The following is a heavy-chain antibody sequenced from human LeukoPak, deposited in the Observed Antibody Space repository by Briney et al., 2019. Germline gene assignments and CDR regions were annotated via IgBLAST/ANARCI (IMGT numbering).Heavy chain of an antibody. CDR1: GFTFSSYA. J-gene: IGHJ4*02. V-gene: IGHV3-30-3*01. D-gene: IGHD4-17*01. CDR2: ISYDGSNK. CDR3: ARYYGDYLIDH. Sequence: GGSLRLSCAASGFTFSSYAMHWVRQAPGKGLEWVAVISYDGSNKYYADSVKGRFTISRDDSKNTLYLQMNSLRAEDTAVYYCARYYGDYLIDHWGQGTLVTVSS.